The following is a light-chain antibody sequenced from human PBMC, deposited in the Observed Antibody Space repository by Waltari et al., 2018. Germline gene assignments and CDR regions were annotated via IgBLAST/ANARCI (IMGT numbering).Light chain of an antibody. J-gene: IGLJ3*02. CDR1: SSDVGSDDS. V-gene: IGLV2-14*03. Sequence: QSALTQPASVSGSPGQSITISCTGGSSDVGSDDSVSWYQDHPGQAPKFIIYDDSNRPSGVSDRLYGCKSSITAYLTTSGLQSDCDAQYYWTSQSRKNVVRFGGGTKLTVL. CDR2: DDS. CDR3: TSQSRKNVVR.